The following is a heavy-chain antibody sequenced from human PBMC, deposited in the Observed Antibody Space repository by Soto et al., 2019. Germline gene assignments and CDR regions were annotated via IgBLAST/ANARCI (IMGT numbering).Heavy chain of an antibody. CDR2: IKSKTDGGTT. CDR1: GFTFNAAW. CDR3: TTGLAAAGTNY. D-gene: IGHD6-13*01. Sequence: LRLSCAASGFTFNAAWMSWVRQAPGKGLERVGRIKSKTDGGTTDFAAPVKGRFTTSRDDSKNTVYLQMNSLKIEDTAVYYCTTGLAAAGTNYWGQGTLVTVSS. J-gene: IGHJ4*02. V-gene: IGHV3-15*01.